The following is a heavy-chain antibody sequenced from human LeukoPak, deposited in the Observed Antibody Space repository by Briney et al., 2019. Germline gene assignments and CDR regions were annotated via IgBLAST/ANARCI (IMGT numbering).Heavy chain of an antibody. D-gene: IGHD2-15*01. CDR2: INPAGTET. CDR3: ARFGYVAAVDL. CDR1: GFSFSAYW. Sequence: GGSLRLSCAASGFSFSAYWMTWVRQAPGTGLEWVSNINPAGTETYYVDPVKGRFTISRDNAKNLLYLQMNSLRAEDTAVYYCARFGYVAAVDLWGQGTLVTVSS. J-gene: IGHJ4*02. V-gene: IGHV3-7*01.